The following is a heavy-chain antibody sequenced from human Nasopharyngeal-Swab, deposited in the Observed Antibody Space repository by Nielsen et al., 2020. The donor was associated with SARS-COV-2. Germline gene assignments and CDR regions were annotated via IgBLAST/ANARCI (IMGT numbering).Heavy chain of an antibody. Sequence: GGSLRLSCAASGFTFSSYGMHWVRQAPGKGLEWVAVISYDGSNKYYADSVKGRFTISRDNSKNTLYLQMNSLRAEDTAVYYCARGGYYDNSGYYLGDYWSQGTLFTVSS. CDR1: GFTFSSYG. V-gene: IGHV3-30*03. CDR2: ISYDGSNK. D-gene: IGHD3-22*01. CDR3: ARGGYYDNSGYYLGDY. J-gene: IGHJ4*02.